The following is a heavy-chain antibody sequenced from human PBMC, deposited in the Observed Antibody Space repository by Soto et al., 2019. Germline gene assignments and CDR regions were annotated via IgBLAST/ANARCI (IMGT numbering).Heavy chain of an antibody. Sequence: EVQLVESGGGLVQPGRSLRLSCAASGFTFDDYAMHWVRQAPGKGLEWVSGISWNSGSIGYADSVKGRFTISRDNAKNSLYLQMNSLRAEDTALYYCAKDGGFVEFDLGYWGQGTLVTVSS. CDR3: AKDGGFVEFDLGY. V-gene: IGHV3-9*01. J-gene: IGHJ4*02. D-gene: IGHD3-10*01. CDR2: ISWNSGSI. CDR1: GFTFDDYA.